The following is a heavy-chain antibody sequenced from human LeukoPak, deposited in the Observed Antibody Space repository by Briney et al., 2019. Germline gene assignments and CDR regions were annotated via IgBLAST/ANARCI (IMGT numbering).Heavy chain of an antibody. J-gene: IGHJ4*02. Sequence: ASVTVSCKASGYTFTSYYMHWVRQAPGQGLEWMGIINPSGGSTNYAQKFQGRVTMTRDTSISTAYMELSRLRSDDTAVYYCARDESSGWYKGDFDYWGQGTLVTVSS. CDR1: GYTFTSYY. CDR3: ARDESSGWYKGDFDY. D-gene: IGHD6-19*01. V-gene: IGHV1-2*02. CDR2: INPSGGST.